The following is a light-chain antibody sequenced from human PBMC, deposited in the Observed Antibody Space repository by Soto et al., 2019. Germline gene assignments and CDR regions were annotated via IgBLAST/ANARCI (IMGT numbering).Light chain of an antibody. CDR1: HIVDTS. CDR3: QQTHSIPPT. CDR2: AAS. Sequence: DIQMTQSPSSLSASVGDRVTVTCRTSHIVDTSLNWYQQKPGKAPKLLIYAASSVQSGVPARLSGSGSATFFTLTIHNLQPDDFATYFCQQTHSIPPTFGPGTKVDIK. V-gene: IGKV1-39*01. J-gene: IGKJ2*01.